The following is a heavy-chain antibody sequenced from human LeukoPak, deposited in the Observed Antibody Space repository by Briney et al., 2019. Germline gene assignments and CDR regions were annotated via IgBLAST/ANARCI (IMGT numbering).Heavy chain of an antibody. CDR3: ARALRFPAGWFDP. Sequence: SVKVSCKASGGTFSSYAISWVRQAPGQGLEWMGGIIPIFGTANYAQKFQGRVTITADESTSTAYMELSDLRSEDTAVYYWARALRFPAGWFDPWGQGNLVTVSS. J-gene: IGHJ5*02. CDR1: GGTFSSYA. CDR2: IIPIFGTA. D-gene: IGHD3-10*01. V-gene: IGHV1-69*13.